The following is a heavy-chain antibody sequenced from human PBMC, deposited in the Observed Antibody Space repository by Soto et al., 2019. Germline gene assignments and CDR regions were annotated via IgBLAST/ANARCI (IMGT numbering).Heavy chain of an antibody. CDR2: IQNSGSS. J-gene: IGHJ4*02. CDR3: ARLWDRYEDY. V-gene: IGHV4-59*01. Sequence: SETLSLTCTVSGVSITSYQWSWIRQPPGKGLEWIGFIQNSGSSNYNPSLKSRVTISLDTSRNQFSLKLSSVTAADTAIYFYARLWDRYEDYWGRGTLVTVSA. D-gene: IGHD1-26*01. CDR1: GVSITSYQ.